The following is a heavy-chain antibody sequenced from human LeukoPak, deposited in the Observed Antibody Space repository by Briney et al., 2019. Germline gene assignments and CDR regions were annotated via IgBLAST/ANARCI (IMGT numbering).Heavy chain of an antibody. J-gene: IGHJ3*02. D-gene: IGHD5-24*01. CDR2: INPNSGGT. Sequence: ASVKVSCKASGGTFSSYAISWVRQAPGQGLEWMGWINPNSGGTNYAQKFQGRVTMTRDTSIGTAYMELSRLRSDDTAVYYCARVERWLPGDAFDIWGQGTMVTVSS. V-gene: IGHV1-2*02. CDR1: GGTFSSYA. CDR3: ARVERWLPGDAFDI.